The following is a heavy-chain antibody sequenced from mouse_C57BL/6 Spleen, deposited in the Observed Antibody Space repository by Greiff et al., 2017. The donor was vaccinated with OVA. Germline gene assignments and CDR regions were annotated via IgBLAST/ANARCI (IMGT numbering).Heavy chain of an antibody. CDR2: IDPSDSYT. J-gene: IGHJ4*01. Sequence: QVQLQQPGAELVKPGASVKLSCKASGYTFTSYWMQWVKQRPGQGLEWIGEIDPSDSYTNYNQKFKGKATLTVDTSSSTAYMQLSSLTSEDSAVYDCERNGNYDAIDYWGQGTSVTVSS. CDR1: GYTFTSYW. CDR3: ERNGNYDAIDY. D-gene: IGHD2-1*01. V-gene: IGHV1-50*01.